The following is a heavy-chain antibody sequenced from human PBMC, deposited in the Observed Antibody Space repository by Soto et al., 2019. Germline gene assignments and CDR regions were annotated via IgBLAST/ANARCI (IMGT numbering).Heavy chain of an antibody. Sequence: SETLSLTCTVSGGSISDEYYHWTWIRQSPGKGLEWIGYIHYSGSIIYNPSFKSRVTISVDTSKNQFSLKLSSVTAADTAVYYCARDLASFYDWNGNYYYRMDVWGQRTKVTVSS. CDR2: IHYSGSI. D-gene: IGHD1-20*01. CDR1: GGSISDEYYH. V-gene: IGHV4-30-4*08. CDR3: ARDLASFYDWNGNYYYRMDV. J-gene: IGHJ6*02.